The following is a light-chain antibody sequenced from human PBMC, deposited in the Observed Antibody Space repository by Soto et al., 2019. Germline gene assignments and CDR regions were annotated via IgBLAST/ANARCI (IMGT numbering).Light chain of an antibody. CDR2: EVS. CDR3: SSYAGSEALA. V-gene: IGLV2-8*01. Sequence: QSALTQPPSTSGSPGQSVTISCTGTSSDVGGYNFVSWYQQHPGKAPKLIIYEVSRRPSGVPDRFSGSKSGNTASLTVSGLQAEDEADYNCSSYAGSEALAFGGGTKVTVL. CDR1: SSDVGGYNF. J-gene: IGLJ2*01.